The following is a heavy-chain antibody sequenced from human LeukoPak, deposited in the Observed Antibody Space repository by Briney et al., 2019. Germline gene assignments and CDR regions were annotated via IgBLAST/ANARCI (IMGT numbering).Heavy chain of an antibody. D-gene: IGHD6-25*01. CDR1: GGSISSGGYY. Sequence: SETLSLTCTVSGGSISSGGYYWSWIRQHPGKGLEWIGYIYYSGSTYYNPSLKSRVTISVDTSKNQFSLKLSSVTAADTAVYYCAKGIAAAGPLRPYYFDYWGQGTLVTVSS. V-gene: IGHV4-31*03. CDR3: AKGIAAAGPLRPYYFDY. J-gene: IGHJ4*02. CDR2: IYYSGST.